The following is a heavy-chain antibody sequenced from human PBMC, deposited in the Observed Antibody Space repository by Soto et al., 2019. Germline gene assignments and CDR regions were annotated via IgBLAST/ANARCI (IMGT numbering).Heavy chain of an antibody. V-gene: IGHV1-45*01. CDR3: AGEGSYETLSGNSHIFD. D-gene: IGHD3-9*01. J-gene: IGHJ4*02. CDR1: GHPLSYRY. CDR2: MRPLIGDT. Sequence: QVPLVQSGAEVKQTGSSVKISCKTSGHPLSYRYLHWFRQAPGQAFEWMGRMRPLIGDTNNAQKVHDRLTLTRDRPMTTAYMELRSLTSDDTAIYYCAGEGSYETLSGNSHIFDWGQGTLNSVSS.